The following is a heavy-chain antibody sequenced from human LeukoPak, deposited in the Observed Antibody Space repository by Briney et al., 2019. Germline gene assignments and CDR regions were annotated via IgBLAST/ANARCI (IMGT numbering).Heavy chain of an antibody. Sequence: GGSLRLSCAASGFTFDDYAMHWVRQAPGKGLEWVSGISWNSGSIGYADSVKGRFTISRDNAKNSLYLQMNSLRAEDTALYYCAKDIGLDYDSSGYWDWGQGTLVTVSS. CDR3: AKDIGLDYDSSGYWD. CDR2: ISWNSGSI. J-gene: IGHJ4*02. V-gene: IGHV3-9*01. CDR1: GFTFDDYA. D-gene: IGHD3-22*01.